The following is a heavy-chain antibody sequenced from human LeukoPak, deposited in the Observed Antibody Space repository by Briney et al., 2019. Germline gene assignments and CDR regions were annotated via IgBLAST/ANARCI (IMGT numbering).Heavy chain of an antibody. J-gene: IGHJ4*02. Sequence: SETLSLTCAVYGGSFSGYYWSWIRQPPGKGLEWIGEINHSGSTNYNPSLKSRVTISVDTSKNQFSLKLSSVTAADTAVYYCARDRVSWNFGYWGQGTLVTVSS. V-gene: IGHV4-34*01. D-gene: IGHD6-13*01. CDR1: GGSFSGYY. CDR3: ARDRVSWNFGY. CDR2: INHSGST.